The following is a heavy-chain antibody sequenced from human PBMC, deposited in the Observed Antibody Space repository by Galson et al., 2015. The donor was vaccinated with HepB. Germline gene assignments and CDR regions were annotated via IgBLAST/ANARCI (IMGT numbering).Heavy chain of an antibody. V-gene: IGHV1-18*01. CDR2: ISAYNGNT. Sequence: SVKVSCKASGYSFTSYGISWVRQAPGQGLEWMGWISAYNGNTKYAQSLQGRVTMTTDTSTSTTYMELRSLRSDDTAVYYCARDESIVGASGGYWGQGTLVTVSS. CDR1: GYSFTSYG. J-gene: IGHJ4*02. CDR3: ARDESIVGASGGY. D-gene: IGHD1-26*01.